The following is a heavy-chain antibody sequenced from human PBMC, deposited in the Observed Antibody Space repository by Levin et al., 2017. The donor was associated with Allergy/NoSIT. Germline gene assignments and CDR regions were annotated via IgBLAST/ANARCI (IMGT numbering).Heavy chain of an antibody. Sequence: GESLKISCAASGFTFSDHYIDWVRQAPGKGLEWVGRSRNKANSYTTQYAASVRGRFTISRDDSKNSLYLQMNSLKTEDTAVYYCSRPFYYNSDYYVDYWGQGALVTVSS. CDR1: GFTFSDHY. D-gene: IGHD3-22*01. CDR2: SRNKANSYTT. V-gene: IGHV3-72*01. CDR3: SRPFYYNSDYYVDY. J-gene: IGHJ4*02.